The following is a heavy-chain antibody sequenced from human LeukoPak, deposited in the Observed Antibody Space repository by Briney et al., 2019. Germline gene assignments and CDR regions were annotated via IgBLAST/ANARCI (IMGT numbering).Heavy chain of an antibody. J-gene: IGHJ4*02. D-gene: IGHD3-16*01. CDR3: ARDAPRGWGDQGLDY. CDR1: GYSISSGYH. CDR2: IYHSGST. Sequence: PSETLSLTCSVSGYSISSGYHWGWIRQSPGKGLAWIGSIYHSGSTYYNPSLRSRVTISVDTSKNQFSPKLTSVTAADTAVYYCARDAPRGWGDQGLDYWGQGVLVTVSS. V-gene: IGHV4-38-2*02.